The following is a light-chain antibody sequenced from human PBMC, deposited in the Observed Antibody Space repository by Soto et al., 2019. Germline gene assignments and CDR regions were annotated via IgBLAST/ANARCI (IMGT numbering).Light chain of an antibody. Sequence: QSALTQPPSASGSPGQSVTISCTGTSSDVGGYNYVSWYRQHPGKAPQLIIYDVNKRPSGVPDRFSGSKSSNTASLTVSGLQAEDEADYFCNSYGGTNNYVVFGGGTKLTVL. CDR2: DVN. J-gene: IGLJ2*01. CDR1: SSDVGGYNY. CDR3: NSYGGTNNYVV. V-gene: IGLV2-8*01.